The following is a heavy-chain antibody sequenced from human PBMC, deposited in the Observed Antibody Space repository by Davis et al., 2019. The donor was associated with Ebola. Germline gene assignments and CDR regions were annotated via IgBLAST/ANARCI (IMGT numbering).Heavy chain of an antibody. CDR2: ISSSSSYI. CDR1: GFTFSSYS. CDR3: ARVLLWSGYSYGRVLDYFDY. Sequence: PGGSLRLSCAASGFTFSSYSMNWVRQAPGKGLEWVSSISSSSSYIYYADSVKGRFTISRDNAKNSLYLQMNSLRAEDTAVYYCARVLLWSGYSYGRVLDYFDYWGQGTLVTVSS. V-gene: IGHV3-21*01. J-gene: IGHJ4*02. D-gene: IGHD5-18*01.